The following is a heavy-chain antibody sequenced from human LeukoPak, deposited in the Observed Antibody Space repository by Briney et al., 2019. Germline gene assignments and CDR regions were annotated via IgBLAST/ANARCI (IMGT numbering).Heavy chain of an antibody. V-gene: IGHV3-48*03. J-gene: IGHJ3*02. D-gene: IGHD3-10*01. CDR1: GFTFSSYE. Sequence: GGSLTLSCAASGFTFSSYEMNWVRQAPGKGLEWVSYISSSGSTIYYADSVKGRFTISRDNAKNSLYLQMNSLRAEDTAVYYCAREASYYYGSGYAFDIWGQGTMVTVSS. CDR2: ISSSGSTI. CDR3: AREASYYYGSGYAFDI.